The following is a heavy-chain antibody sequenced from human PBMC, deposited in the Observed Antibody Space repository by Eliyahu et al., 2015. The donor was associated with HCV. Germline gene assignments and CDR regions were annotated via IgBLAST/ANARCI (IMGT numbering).Heavy chain of an antibody. CDR2: VSGSGTGT. CDR3: ASRNYYDSSGYYYEYYFDY. CDR1: GLTFSNYA. V-gene: IGHV3-23*01. D-gene: IGHD3-22*01. Sequence: EVQLLESGGGLVQPGGSLRLSCAASGLTFSNYAMSWVRQAPGKGLEWVSGVSGSGTGTYYADSVKGRFTISRDNSKNTLFLQMNSLRAEDTAVYYCASRNYYDSSGYYYEYYFDYWGQGALVTVSS. J-gene: IGHJ4*02.